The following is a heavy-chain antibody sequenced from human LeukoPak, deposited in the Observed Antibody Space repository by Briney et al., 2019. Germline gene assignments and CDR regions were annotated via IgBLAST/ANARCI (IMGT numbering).Heavy chain of an antibody. V-gene: IGHV4-4*07. J-gene: IGHJ4*02. CDR1: GGSISGHY. CDR3: ARGKEMTAVAGYYSFDY. D-gene: IGHD6-19*01. CDR2: IYSSGST. Sequence: KPSETLSLTCTVSGGSISGHYWTWIRQPAGRGLEWIGRIYSSGSTYYNPSLMSQVTISLDTSNNQFSLRVTSVTAADTAVYYCARGKEMTAVAGYYSFDYWGQGTLVSVPS.